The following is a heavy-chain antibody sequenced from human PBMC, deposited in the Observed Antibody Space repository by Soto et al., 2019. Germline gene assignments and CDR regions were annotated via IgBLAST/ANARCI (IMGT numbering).Heavy chain of an antibody. D-gene: IGHD3-22*01. Sequence: EVQLVESGGGLVKPGGSLRLSCAASGFTFSSYSMNWVRQAPGKGLEWVSSISSSSSYIYYADSVKGRFTISRDNAKTSLYLQMNSLRAEDTAVYYCAREGMIVLVIPYYYYYGMDVWGQGTTVTVSS. CDR2: ISSSSSYI. J-gene: IGHJ6*02. CDR3: AREGMIVLVIPYYYYYGMDV. V-gene: IGHV3-21*01. CDR1: GFTFSSYS.